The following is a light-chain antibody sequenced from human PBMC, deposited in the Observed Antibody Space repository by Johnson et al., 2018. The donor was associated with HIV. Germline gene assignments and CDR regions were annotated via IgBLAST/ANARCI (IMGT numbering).Light chain of an antibody. CDR3: GTWDSSLSAYV. V-gene: IGLV1-51*02. CDR1: SYNIGNNY. J-gene: IGLJ1*01. CDR2: ENN. Sequence: QSVLTQPPSVSAAPGQKVTISCSGSSYNIGNNYVSWYQQLPGTAPKLLICENNKRPSGIPDRFSGSKSGTSATLGITGLQTGDEADYYCGTWDSSLSAYVLGTGTKVTVL.